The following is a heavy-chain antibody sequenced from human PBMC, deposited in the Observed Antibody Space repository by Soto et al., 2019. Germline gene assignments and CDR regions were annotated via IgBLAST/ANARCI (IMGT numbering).Heavy chain of an antibody. CDR2: ISPYNDNR. J-gene: IGHJ6*03. CDR1: GYTFINYG. D-gene: IGHD1-7*01. CDR3: ARGRQGTGTFSYSSYMDV. V-gene: IGHV1-18*01. Sequence: QVQLVQSGAEVKEPGASVKVSCKASGYTFINYGINWVRQAPGQGLEWMGWISPYNDNRNYAQKLKVRVNRTTDTSTSTAYMELRSLRSDDTAVYYCARGRQGTGTFSYSSYMDVWGKGTTVPVSS.